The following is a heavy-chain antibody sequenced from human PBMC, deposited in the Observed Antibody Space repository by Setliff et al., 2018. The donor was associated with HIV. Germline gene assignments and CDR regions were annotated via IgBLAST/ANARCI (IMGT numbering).Heavy chain of an antibody. Sequence: SVKVSCKASGGTFSSFASNWVRQAPGQGLEWMGGIIPIFGTTNYAPRFHGRVTITADESTNTAYMELNSLRSEDTAFYYCTLGYCSVGSCYSVDFDYWGQGTLVTVSS. CDR1: GGTFSSFA. V-gene: IGHV1-69*13. D-gene: IGHD2-15*01. J-gene: IGHJ4*02. CDR2: IIPIFGTT. CDR3: TLGYCSVGSCYSVDFDY.